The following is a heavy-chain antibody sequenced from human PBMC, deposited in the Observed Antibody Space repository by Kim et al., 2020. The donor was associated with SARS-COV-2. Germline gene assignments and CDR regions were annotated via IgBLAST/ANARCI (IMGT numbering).Heavy chain of an antibody. J-gene: IGHJ5*02. CDR1: GDRFTTFS. Sequence: ASVKVSCKASGDRFTTFSMHWVRQAPGQQLEWMGWIHAANGNTVYAESFHGRITISRDTSAETVYMELSSLTSTDTAMYYCTKDLSYGGLAFCSWGQGTLVSVSS. D-gene: IGHD2-15*01. CDR3: TKDLSYGGLAFCS. CDR2: IHAANGNT. V-gene: IGHV1-3*01.